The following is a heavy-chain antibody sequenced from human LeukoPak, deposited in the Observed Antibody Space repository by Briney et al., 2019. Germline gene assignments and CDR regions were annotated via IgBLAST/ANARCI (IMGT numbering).Heavy chain of an antibody. J-gene: IGHJ6*03. CDR1: GFNFDDYA. Sequence: GGSLRLSCAASGFNFDDYAMHWVRQAPGKGLEWVSGISSKSDNIGYADSVEGRFTISRDNAKNTLYLEMKSLRIEDTALYYCAGSRWYGDYYNFYMDVWGKGTTVTISS. D-gene: IGHD3-10*01. V-gene: IGHV3-9*01. CDR2: ISSKSDNI. CDR3: AGSRWYGDYYNFYMDV.